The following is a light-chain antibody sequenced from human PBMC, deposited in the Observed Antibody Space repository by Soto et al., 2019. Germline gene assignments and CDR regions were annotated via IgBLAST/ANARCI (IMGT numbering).Light chain of an antibody. CDR3: QQLNTYPI. CDR1: QAITSY. J-gene: IGKJ3*01. CDR2: AAS. Sequence: GDRVTLTCRASQAITSYLAWYQQEPGKAPKLLIYAASTLQSGVPSRFSGSGSGTEFTLTISSLQPEYFATYYCQQLNTYPIFGPGTKVDIK. V-gene: IGKV1-9*01.